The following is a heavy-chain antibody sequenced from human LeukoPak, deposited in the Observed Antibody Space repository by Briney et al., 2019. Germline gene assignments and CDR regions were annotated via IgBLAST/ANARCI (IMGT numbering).Heavy chain of an antibody. D-gene: IGHD3-9*01. CDR3: AREVAYDILTGYYMGHYYYYMDV. CDR1: GGSISSSNW. CDR2: IYHSGSI. Sequence: PSETLSLTCAVSGGSISSSNWWSWVRQPPGKGLEWIGEIYHSGSINYNPSLKSRVTISVDKSKNQFSLKLSSVTAADTAVYYCAREVAYDILTGYYMGHYYYYMDVWGKGTTVTISS. V-gene: IGHV4-4*02. J-gene: IGHJ6*03.